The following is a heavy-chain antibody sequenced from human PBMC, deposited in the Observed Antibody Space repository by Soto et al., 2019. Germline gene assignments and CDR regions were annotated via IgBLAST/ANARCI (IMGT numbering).Heavy chain of an antibody. D-gene: IGHD2-15*01. Sequence: GGSLRLSCAASGFTFSSYGMHWVRQAPGKGLEWVAVISYDGSNKYYADSVKGRFTISRDNSKNTLYLQMNSLRAEDTAVYYCAKDWSCSGGSCYGVTGPFDYWGQGTLVTVSS. CDR1: GFTFSSYG. V-gene: IGHV3-30*18. CDR2: ISYDGSNK. J-gene: IGHJ4*02. CDR3: AKDWSCSGGSCYGVTGPFDY.